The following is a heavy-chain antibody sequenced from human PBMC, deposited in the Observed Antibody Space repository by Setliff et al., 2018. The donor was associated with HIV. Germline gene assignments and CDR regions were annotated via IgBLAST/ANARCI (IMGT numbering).Heavy chain of an antibody. CDR2: IYPGDSDT. CDR1: GYSFTRYW. J-gene: IGHJ3*01. Sequence: GESLKISCKGFGYSFTRYWIGWVRQMPGNGLEWMGIIYPGDSDTRYSPSWPGQVTISAYESITTAYPQWRMLKASDTAMYFCARVRVGATDGFDLWGQGTMVTVSS. CDR3: ARVRVGATDGFDL. D-gene: IGHD1-26*01. V-gene: IGHV5-51*01.